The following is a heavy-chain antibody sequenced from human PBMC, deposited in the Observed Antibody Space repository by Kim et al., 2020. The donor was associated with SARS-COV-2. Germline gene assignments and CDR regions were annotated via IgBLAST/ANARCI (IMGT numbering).Heavy chain of an antibody. J-gene: IGHJ6*02. CDR2: IVATGEKT. Sequence: GGSLRLSCTASEFTFSTYAMTWVRQAPGKGLEWVSGIVATGEKTYYLDSVKGRFTISRDNSKNTLYLQMNSLRDEDTGVYYCAGGLQYDILTGLTYYYGMDVWGQGTTVTVSS. D-gene: IGHD3-9*01. V-gene: IGHV3-23*01. CDR1: EFTFSTYA. CDR3: AGGLQYDILTGLTYYYGMDV.